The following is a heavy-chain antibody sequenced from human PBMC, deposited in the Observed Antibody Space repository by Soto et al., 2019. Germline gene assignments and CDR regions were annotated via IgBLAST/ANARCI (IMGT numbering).Heavy chain of an antibody. J-gene: IGHJ4*02. CDR1: GDSVSNNGAA. CDR2: TYYRSRWHT. Sequence: SQTLSLTCAISGDSVSNNGAAWNWIRQSPSRGLEWLGRTYYRSRWHTDYAVSMKSRITITPDTSKNQFSLQVNSVTPEDTALYYCSRDPHAYHSAFDSWGQGTLVTVSS. D-gene: IGHD4-4*01. V-gene: IGHV6-1*01. CDR3: SRDPHAYHSAFDS.